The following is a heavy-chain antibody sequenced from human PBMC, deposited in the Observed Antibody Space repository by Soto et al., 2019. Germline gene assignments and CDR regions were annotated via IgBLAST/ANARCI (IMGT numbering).Heavy chain of an antibody. Sequence: GGSLRLSCAASGFTFSSYAMHWVRQAPGKGLEWVAVISYDGSNKYYADSVKGRFTISRDNSKNTLYLQMNSLRAEDTAVYYCARGVGYSSSPYNWFDPWGQGTLVTVSS. CDR3: ARGVGYSSSPYNWFDP. CDR1: GFTFSSYA. J-gene: IGHJ5*02. V-gene: IGHV3-30-3*01. CDR2: ISYDGSNK. D-gene: IGHD6-6*01.